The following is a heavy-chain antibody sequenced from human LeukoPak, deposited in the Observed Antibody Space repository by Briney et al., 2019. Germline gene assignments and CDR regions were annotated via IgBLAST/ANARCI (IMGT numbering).Heavy chain of an antibody. CDR2: IYYSGST. Sequence: SETLSLTCTVSGGSISSYYWSWIRQPPGKGLEWIGYIYYSGSTNYNPSLKSRVTISVDTTKNQFSLKLSSVTAADTAVYYCARAVDTGMVLDYWGQGTLVTVSS. J-gene: IGHJ4*02. CDR1: GGSISSYY. CDR3: ARAVDTGMVLDY. D-gene: IGHD5-18*01. V-gene: IGHV4-59*01.